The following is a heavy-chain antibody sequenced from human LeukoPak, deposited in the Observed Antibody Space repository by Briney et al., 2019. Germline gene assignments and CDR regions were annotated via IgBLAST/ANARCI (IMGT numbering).Heavy chain of an antibody. V-gene: IGHV1-2*02. CDR2: INPNSGGT. CDR3: AREFSPDIVVVPAASTFDP. Sequence: ASVKVSCKASGYIFSDYYMHWVRQAPGQGLEWMGWINPNSGGTNYAQKFQGRVTMTRDTSISTAYMELSRLRSDDTAVYYCAREFSPDIVVVPAASTFDPWGQGTLVTVSS. D-gene: IGHD2-2*01. CDR1: GYIFSDYY. J-gene: IGHJ5*02.